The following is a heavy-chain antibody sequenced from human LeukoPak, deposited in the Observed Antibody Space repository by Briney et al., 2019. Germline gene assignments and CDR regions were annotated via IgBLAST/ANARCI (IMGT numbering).Heavy chain of an antibody. J-gene: IGHJ4*02. Sequence: SETLSLTCAVYGGSFSGYYWSWIRQPPGKGLEWIGEINHSGSTNYNPSLTSRVTISVDTSKNQFSLKLSSVTAADTAVYYCARLVRRSGHVYGRHDYWGQGTLVTVSS. CDR1: GGSFSGYY. V-gene: IGHV4-34*01. D-gene: IGHD5-12*01. CDR2: INHSGST. CDR3: ARLVRRSGHVYGRHDY.